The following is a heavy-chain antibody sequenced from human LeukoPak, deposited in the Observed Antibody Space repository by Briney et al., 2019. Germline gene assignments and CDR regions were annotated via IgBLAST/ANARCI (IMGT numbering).Heavy chain of an antibody. V-gene: IGHV1-18*01. CDR1: GYIFTTYG. J-gene: IGHJ4*02. CDR2: INTYNGNI. CDR3: ARDPLTAMVGYADY. D-gene: IGHD5-18*01. Sequence: GASVKVSCKPSGYIFTTYGISWVRQAPGQGLEWMGWINTYNGNIDYAQKLQGRVTMTTDTSTSTAYMELRSLRSDDTAVYYCARDPLTAMVGYADYWGQGTLVTVSS.